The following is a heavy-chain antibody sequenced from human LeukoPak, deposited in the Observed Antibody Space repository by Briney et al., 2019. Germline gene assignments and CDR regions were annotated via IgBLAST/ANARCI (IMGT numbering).Heavy chain of an antibody. Sequence: GGSLRLSCAASGFTFSSYSMNWVRQAPGKGLEWVSSISSSSSYIYYADSVKGRFTISRDNAKNSLYLQMNSLRAEDTAVYYCAKGDGGWDAFDIWGQGTMVTVSS. CDR3: AKGDGGWDAFDI. V-gene: IGHV3-21*01. CDR2: ISSSSSYI. D-gene: IGHD1-26*01. J-gene: IGHJ3*02. CDR1: GFTFSSYS.